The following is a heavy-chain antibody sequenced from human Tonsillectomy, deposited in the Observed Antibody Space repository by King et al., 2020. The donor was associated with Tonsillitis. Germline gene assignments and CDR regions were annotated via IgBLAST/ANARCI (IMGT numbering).Heavy chain of an antibody. D-gene: IGHD6-13*01. CDR1: GFTFSDYG. CDR2: ISHDGTVQ. V-gene: IGHV3-30*18. CDR3: AKERTVRSSRELGY. Sequence: VQLVESGGGVVQPGRSLRLSCAASGFTFSDYGMQWVRQTPGKGLEWVAVISHDGTVQYYADSVKGRFTISRDNSKNTLFLQMNSLRAEDTAVYYCAKERTVRSSRELGYWGQGTPGHRLL. J-gene: IGHJ4*02.